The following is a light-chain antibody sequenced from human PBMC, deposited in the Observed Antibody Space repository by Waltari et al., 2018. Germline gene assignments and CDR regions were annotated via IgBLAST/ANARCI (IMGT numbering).Light chain of an antibody. CDR1: SGHSNDA. Sequence: QVVLTQSPSASASLGTSIKLTCTLSSGHSNDAIAWLQQQPEKGPRFLMKLNSDGSHNKGDGISDRFSGSSSGAERYLTISSLHSEDEGDYYCQAWDSGIWVFGGGTKLTVL. V-gene: IGLV4-69*01. J-gene: IGLJ3*02. CDR3: QAWDSGIWV. CDR2: LNSDGSH.